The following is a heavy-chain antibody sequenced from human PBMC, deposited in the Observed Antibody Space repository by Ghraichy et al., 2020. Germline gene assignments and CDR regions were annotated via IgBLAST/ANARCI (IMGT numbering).Heavy chain of an antibody. D-gene: IGHD6-19*01. CDR3: ARQTQAVAGIGGFDY. J-gene: IGHJ4*02. Sequence: GESLNISCKGSGYSFTSYWIGWVRQMPGKGLEWMGIIYPGDSDTRYSPSFQGQVTISADKSISTAYLQWSSLKASDTAMYYCARQTQAVAGIGGFDYWGQGTLVTVSS. V-gene: IGHV5-51*01. CDR2: IYPGDSDT. CDR1: GYSFTSYW.